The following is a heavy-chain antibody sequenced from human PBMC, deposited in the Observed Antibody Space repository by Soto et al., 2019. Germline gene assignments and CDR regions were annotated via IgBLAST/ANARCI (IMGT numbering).Heavy chain of an antibody. D-gene: IGHD6-13*01. V-gene: IGHV3-21*01. CDR3: ARVSLAAAPFDY. Sequence: GGSLRLSCAASGFTFSSYSMNWVRQAPGKGLEWVSSISSSSSYIYYADSVKGRFTISRDNAKNSLYLQMNSLRAEDTAVYYCARVSLAAAPFDYWGQGTLVTVSS. J-gene: IGHJ4*02. CDR1: GFTFSSYS. CDR2: ISSSSSYI.